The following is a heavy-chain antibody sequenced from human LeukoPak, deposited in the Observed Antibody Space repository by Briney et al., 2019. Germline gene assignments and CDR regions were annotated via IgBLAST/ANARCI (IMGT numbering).Heavy chain of an antibody. CDR2: INHSGST. Sequence: RPSETLSLTCSVSGGSISSGDYYWSWIRQPPGKGLEWIGEINHSGSTNYNPSLKSRVTISVDTSKNQFSLKLSSVTAADTAVYYCARGGLRTGGYWGQGTLVTVSS. J-gene: IGHJ4*02. CDR3: ARGGLRTGGY. CDR1: GGSISSGDYY. V-gene: IGHV4-39*07. D-gene: IGHD5/OR15-5a*01.